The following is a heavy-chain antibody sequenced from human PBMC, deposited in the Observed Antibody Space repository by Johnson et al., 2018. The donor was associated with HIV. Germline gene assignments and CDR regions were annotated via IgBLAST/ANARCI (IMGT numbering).Heavy chain of an antibody. CDR2: ISGSGGST. CDR1: GFTFSSSA. D-gene: IGHD4-23*01. Sequence: MQLVESGGGLVQPGGSLRLSCAASGFTFSSSAMRWVRQAPGKGLEWVSAISGSGGSTYYADSVKGRFTISRDNSKNTLYLQMNSLRAEDTAVYYCARDRMGSVGYDGNRVNDAFDIWGQGTMVTVSS. CDR3: ARDRMGSVGYDGNRVNDAFDI. J-gene: IGHJ3*02. V-gene: IGHV3-23*04.